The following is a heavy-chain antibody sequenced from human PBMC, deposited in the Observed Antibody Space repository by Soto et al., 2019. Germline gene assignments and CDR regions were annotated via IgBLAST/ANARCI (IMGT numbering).Heavy chain of an antibody. CDR1: GFTFDYYA. Sequence: GGSLRLSCAASGFTFDYYAMHWVRQVPGKGLEWVSGINWNSGSMGYGDSVKGRFAISRDNAKNSLHLQMNSLSAEDTAFYYCVKDESINWYSGHFRHWGQGTLVTVSS. V-gene: IGHV3-9*01. CDR2: INWNSGSM. J-gene: IGHJ1*01. D-gene: IGHD6-13*01. CDR3: VKDESINWYSGHFRH.